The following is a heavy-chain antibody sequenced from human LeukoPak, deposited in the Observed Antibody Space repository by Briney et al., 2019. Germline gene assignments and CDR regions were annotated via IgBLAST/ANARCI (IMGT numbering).Heavy chain of an antibody. D-gene: IGHD2-21*02. CDR2: ISSSSSYI. Sequence: PGGSLRLSCAASGFTFSSYSMNWVRQAPGKGLEWVSSISSSSSYIYYADSVMGRFAISRDNAKDSLYLQMNSLRAEDTAVYYCARVGDVAFDYFDYWGQGTLVTVSS. CDR1: GFTFSSYS. J-gene: IGHJ4*02. CDR3: ARVGDVAFDYFDY. V-gene: IGHV3-21*01.